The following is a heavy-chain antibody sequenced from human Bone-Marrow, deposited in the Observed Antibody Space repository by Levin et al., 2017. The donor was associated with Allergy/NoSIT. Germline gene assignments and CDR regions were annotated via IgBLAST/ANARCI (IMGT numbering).Heavy chain of an antibody. CDR2: IYPGDSDT. CDR3: ATDEEIYEYDDYDSYSYDLDV. D-gene: IGHD4-17*01. Sequence: GESLKISCKGSGYTFSNYWIGWVRQKPGSGLEWMGVIYPGDSDTEYSPSFQGQVTISADKSISTAYLHWSSLKASDTATYYCATDEEIYEYDDYDSYSYDLDVWGQGTTVTVSS. CDR1: GYTFSNYW. J-gene: IGHJ6*02. V-gene: IGHV5-51*01.